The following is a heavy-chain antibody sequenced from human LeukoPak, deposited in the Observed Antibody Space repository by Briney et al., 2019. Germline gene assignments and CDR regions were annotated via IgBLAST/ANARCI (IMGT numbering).Heavy chain of an antibody. CDR1: GGSISSYY. CDR3: ARQGTAYCFDF. CDR2: VYFTGTT. Sequence: SETLSLTCTVSGGSISSYYWSWIRQPPATGQERIGYVYFTGTTNYNPSLTRQVTIPVDTSKNQFSLKLSSVTAADTAVYYCARQGTAYCFDFWRQGTLVSVSS. J-gene: IGHJ4*02. V-gene: IGHV4-59*08. D-gene: IGHD2-21*01.